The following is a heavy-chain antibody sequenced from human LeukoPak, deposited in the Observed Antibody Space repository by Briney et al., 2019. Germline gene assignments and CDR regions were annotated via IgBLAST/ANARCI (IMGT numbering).Heavy chain of an antibody. J-gene: IGHJ4*02. CDR1: GYSFTSYW. CDR2: IYPGDSDT. V-gene: IGHV5-51*01. CDR3: ARQHYDSSGYYYNFDY. Sequence: GESLKISCKGSGYSFTSYWIGWVRQMPGKGLEWMGIIYPGDSDTRYSPSFQGQVTVSADKSISTAYLQWSSLKASDTAMYYCARQHYDSSGYYYNFDYWGQGTLVTVSS. D-gene: IGHD3-22*01.